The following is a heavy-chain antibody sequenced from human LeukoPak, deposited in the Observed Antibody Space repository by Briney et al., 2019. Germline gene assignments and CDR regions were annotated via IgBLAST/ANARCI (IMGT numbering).Heavy chain of an antibody. CDR3: ARGDRYYYDSSGYYHDY. J-gene: IGHJ4*02. D-gene: IGHD3-22*01. Sequence: GGSLRLSCAASGFTFSSYWMHWVRQAPGKGLVWVSRINSDGSSTSYADSVKGRFTISRNNAKNTLYLQMNSLRAEDTAVYYCARGDRYYYDSSGYYHDYWGQGTLVTVSS. CDR2: INSDGSST. CDR1: GFTFSSYW. V-gene: IGHV3-74*01.